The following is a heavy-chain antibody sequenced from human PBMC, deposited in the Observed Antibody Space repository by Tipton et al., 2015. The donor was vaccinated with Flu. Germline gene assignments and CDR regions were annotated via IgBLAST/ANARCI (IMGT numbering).Heavy chain of an antibody. CDR1: GGTFSSYA. CDR2: IIPIFGTA. D-gene: IGHD2-15*01. V-gene: IGHV1-69*01. J-gene: IGHJ6*02. Sequence: QSGAEVKKPGSSVKVSCKASGGTFSSYAISWVRQAPGQGLEWMGGIIPIFGTANYAQKFQGRVTTTADESTSTAYMELSSLRSEDTAVYYCARARGYCSGGSCYHYYYGMDVWGQGP. CDR3: ARARGYCSGGSCYHYYYGMDV.